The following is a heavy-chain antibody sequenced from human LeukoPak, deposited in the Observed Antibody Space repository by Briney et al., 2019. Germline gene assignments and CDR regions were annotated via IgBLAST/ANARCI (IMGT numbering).Heavy chain of an antibody. V-gene: IGHV3-23*01. CDR3: AGDASYYGSGNYF. D-gene: IGHD3-10*01. CDR2: ISGSGGST. Sequence: GGSLRLSCAASGFTFSDYAMSWVRQAPGKGLEWVSTISGSGGSTYYADSVKGRFTISRDNSKNTLYLQTNSLRAEDTAVYYCAGDASYYGSGNYFWGQGTLVTVSS. CDR1: GFTFSDYA. J-gene: IGHJ4*02.